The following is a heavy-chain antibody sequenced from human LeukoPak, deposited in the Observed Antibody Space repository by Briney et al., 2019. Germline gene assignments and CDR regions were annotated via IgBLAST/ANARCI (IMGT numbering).Heavy chain of an antibody. V-gene: IGHV3-43*01. D-gene: IGHD6-6*01. CDR2: ISWDGGST. Sequence: GGSLRLSCAASGFTFDDYTMHWVRPAPGKGLEWVSLISWDGGSTYYADSVKGRFTISRDNSKNSLYLQMNSLRTEDTALYYCAKELLEYSSSGGFDPWGQGTLVTVSS. J-gene: IGHJ5*02. CDR1: GFTFDDYT. CDR3: AKELLEYSSSGGFDP.